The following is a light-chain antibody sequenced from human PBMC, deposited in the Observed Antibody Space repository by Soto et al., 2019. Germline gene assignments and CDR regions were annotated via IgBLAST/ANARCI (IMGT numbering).Light chain of an antibody. CDR1: QSVRSF. V-gene: IGKV3-11*01. Sequence: EIVLTQSPATLSLSPGERATLSCRASQSVRSFLAWYQQKPGQAPRLLIYDASNRATGIPARFSGSGSGTDFTLTISSLEPEDFAVYYCQQRSNWPRYTFGQGTKVDIK. J-gene: IGKJ2*01. CDR2: DAS. CDR3: QQRSNWPRYT.